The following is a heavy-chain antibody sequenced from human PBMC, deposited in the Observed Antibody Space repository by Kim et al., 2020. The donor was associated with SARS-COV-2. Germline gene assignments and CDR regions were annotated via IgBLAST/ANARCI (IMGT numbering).Heavy chain of an antibody. CDR3: ARHLGFCSTTRCNAYFDS. J-gene: IGHJ4*02. CDR1: GGSISSYY. D-gene: IGHD2-2*01. CDR2: MYFTGYT. V-gene: IGHV4-59*01. Sequence: SETLSLTCSVSGGSISSYYWSWFRQPPGNRLEWIGYMYFTGYTTSNPSLKSRVTISVDTSKSQFSLKLTSVTAADTAVYYCARHLGFCSTTRCNAYFDSWGQGTLVTVSS.